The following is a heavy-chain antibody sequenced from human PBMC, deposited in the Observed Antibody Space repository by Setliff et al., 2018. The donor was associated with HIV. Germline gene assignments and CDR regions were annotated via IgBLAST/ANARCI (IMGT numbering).Heavy chain of an antibody. CDR2: INHSRRT. V-gene: IGHV4-34*01. J-gene: IGHJ4*02. CDR1: GGSFSGFY. Sequence: PSETLSLTCAVYGGSFSGFYWNWIRQAPGKGLEWIGEINHSRRTKYNPSLKSRVTISLDTSKNQFSLKLNSVTAADTAVYYCASDISPDDGYNRLHYFDYWGQGTLVTVSS. D-gene: IGHD5-12*01. CDR3: ASDISPDDGYNRLHYFDY.